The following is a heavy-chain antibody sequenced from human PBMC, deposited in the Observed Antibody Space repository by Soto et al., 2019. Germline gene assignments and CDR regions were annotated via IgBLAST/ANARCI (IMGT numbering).Heavy chain of an antibody. CDR1: GGSISSYY. D-gene: IGHD1-1*01. CDR2: IYYSGST. V-gene: IGHV4-59*01. Sequence: PSETLSLTCTVSGGSISSYYWSWIRQPPGKGLEWIGYIYYSGSTNYNPSLKSRVTISVDTSKNQFSLKLSSVTAADTAVYYCARDSRVDLEYCFDYWGQGTLVTVSS. J-gene: IGHJ4*02. CDR3: ARDSRVDLEYCFDY.